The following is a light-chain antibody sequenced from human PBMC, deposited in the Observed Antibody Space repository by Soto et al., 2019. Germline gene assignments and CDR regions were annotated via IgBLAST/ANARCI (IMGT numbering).Light chain of an antibody. CDR2: DVG. V-gene: IGLV2-14*01. Sequence: QSALTQPASVSGSPGQSITIACTGTSSAIGGYNFVSWYQQHPGKAPKLLIYDVGNRPSGVSNRFSGSKSGNTASLTISGLHADDEAHYYCNSYRTVSTYVFGTGTKLTVL. CDR3: NSYRTVSTYV. J-gene: IGLJ1*01. CDR1: SSAIGGYNF.